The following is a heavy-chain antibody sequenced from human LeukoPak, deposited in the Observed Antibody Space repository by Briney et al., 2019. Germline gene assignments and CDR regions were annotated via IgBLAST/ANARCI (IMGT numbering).Heavy chain of an antibody. J-gene: IGHJ4*02. V-gene: IGHV3-23*01. Sequence: GGSLRLSCAASGFTFSSYAMSWVRQAPGKGLEWVSDINGSGGSTYYADSVKGRFTVSRDNAKKSLSLQMNSLRADDTAVYYCARGYSSSWYLDWGQGTLVTVSS. CDR2: INGSGGST. D-gene: IGHD6-13*01. CDR3: ARGYSSSWYLD. CDR1: GFTFSSYA.